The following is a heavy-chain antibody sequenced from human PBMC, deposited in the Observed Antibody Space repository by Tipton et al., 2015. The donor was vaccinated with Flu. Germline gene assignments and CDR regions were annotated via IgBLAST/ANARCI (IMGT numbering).Heavy chain of an antibody. CDR2: FSASGGRT. CDR1: GFIFSKYA. Sequence: AVSGFIFSKYAMSWVRQAPGKGLEWVSSFSASGGRTYYADSVMGRFTVSRDNVKNTLYLQMNSLRADDTAIYYCAKVIPEKVAGLDSWGQGTLVTVS. V-gene: IGHV3-23*01. J-gene: IGHJ4*02. CDR3: AKVIPEKVAGLDS. D-gene: IGHD6-19*01.